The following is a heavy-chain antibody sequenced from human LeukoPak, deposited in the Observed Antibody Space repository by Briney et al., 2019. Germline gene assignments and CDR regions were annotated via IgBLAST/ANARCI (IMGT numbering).Heavy chain of an antibody. Sequence: GGSLRLSCAASGFTVSNNYMSWVRQAPGKGLEWVSVIYSSGNTYYADSVKGRFTISRDNSKNTLYLQMNSLRAEDTAVYYCTRDGLDRGSREYYFDFWGQGTLVTVSS. CDR2: IYSSGNT. V-gene: IGHV3-53*01. D-gene: IGHD3/OR15-3a*01. CDR1: GFTVSNNY. CDR3: TRDGLDRGSREYYFDF. J-gene: IGHJ4*02.